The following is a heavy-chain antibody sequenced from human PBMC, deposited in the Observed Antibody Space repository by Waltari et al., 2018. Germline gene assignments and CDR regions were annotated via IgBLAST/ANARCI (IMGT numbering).Heavy chain of an antibody. CDR2: IHGGNGNT. Sequence: QVYLVQSGAELQKPGASVKVSCKASGYPFTKYSMHWVRPAPGQGLEWMGWIHGGNGNTKYSKKFQDRLSISQDTSATTVYMELSSLTSEDTAVYYCAKTQYDFWSAYFDYWGQGTLVTVSS. J-gene: IGHJ4*02. V-gene: IGHV1-3*01. CDR1: GYPFTKYS. D-gene: IGHD3-3*01. CDR3: AKTQYDFWSAYFDY.